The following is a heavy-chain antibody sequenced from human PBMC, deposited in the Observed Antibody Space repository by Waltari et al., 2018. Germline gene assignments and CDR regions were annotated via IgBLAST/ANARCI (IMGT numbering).Heavy chain of an antibody. Sequence: EVQLVESGGGLVKPGGSLRLSCAASGFTFSSYSMNWVRQAPGKGLEWVSSISSSSSYIYYADSVKGRFTISRDNAKNSLYLQMNSLRAEDTAVYYCARDSSYYYGSGMNAFDIWGQGTMVTVSS. CDR1: GFTFSSYS. D-gene: IGHD3-10*01. V-gene: IGHV3-21*01. J-gene: IGHJ3*02. CDR2: ISSSSSYI. CDR3: ARDSSYYYGSGMNAFDI.